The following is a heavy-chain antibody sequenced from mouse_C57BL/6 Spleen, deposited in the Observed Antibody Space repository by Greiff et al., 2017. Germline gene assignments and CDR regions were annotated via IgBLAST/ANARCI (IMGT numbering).Heavy chain of an antibody. D-gene: IGHD4-1*01. Sequence: VKLQESGAELVKPGASVKISCKASGYAFSSYWMNWVKQRPGKGLEWIGQIYPGDGDTNYNGKFKGKATLTADKSSSTAYMQLSSLTSEDSAVXFCARGAGPSWFAYWGQGTLVTVSA. CDR3: ARGAGPSWFAY. V-gene: IGHV1-80*01. CDR2: IYPGDGDT. CDR1: GYAFSSYW. J-gene: IGHJ3*01.